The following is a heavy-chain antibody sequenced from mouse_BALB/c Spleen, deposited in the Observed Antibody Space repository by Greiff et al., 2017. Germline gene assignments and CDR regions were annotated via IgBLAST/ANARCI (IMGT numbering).Heavy chain of an antibody. CDR2: IYPGSGST. D-gene: IGHD1-1*02. Sequence: QVQLKQPGAELVKPGTSVKLSCKASGYNFTSYWINWVKLRPGQGLEWIGDIYPGSGSTNYNEKFKSKATLTVDTSSSTAYMQLSSLASEDSALYYCARFLSWYYYDYWGQGTTLTVSS. J-gene: IGHJ2*01. CDR3: ARFLSWYYYDY. CDR1: GYNFTSYW. V-gene: IGHV1-55*01.